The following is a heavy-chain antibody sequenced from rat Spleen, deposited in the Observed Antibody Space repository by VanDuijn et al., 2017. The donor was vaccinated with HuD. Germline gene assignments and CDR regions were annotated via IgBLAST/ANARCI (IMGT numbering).Heavy chain of an antibody. CDR2: ITNSGGST. CDR1: GFTFSNYY. Sequence: EVQLVESGGGLVQPGRSLKLSCAASGFTFSNYYMAWVRQAPTKGLEWVASITNSGGSTYYRDSMKGRFTISRDNSIKTAYLQVNSLRSEDTATYYCAVAGYGYWGQGVMVTVSS. CDR3: AVAGYGY. J-gene: IGHJ2*01. D-gene: IGHD4-3*01. V-gene: IGHV5-25*01.